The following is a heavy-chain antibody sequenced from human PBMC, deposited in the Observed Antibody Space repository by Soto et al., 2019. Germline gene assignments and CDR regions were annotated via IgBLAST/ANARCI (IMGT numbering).Heavy chain of an antibody. CDR1: GYTFTSYG. D-gene: IGHD4-4*01. CDR2: MNPNSGNT. Sequence: ASVKVSCKASGYTFTSYGINLVRQATGQGLEWMGWMNPNSGNTGYAQKFQGRVTMTRNTSISTAYMELSSLRSEDTAVYYCARGYTVTTGGYYYYYMDVWGKGTTVTVSS. CDR3: ARGYTVTTGGYYYYYMDV. V-gene: IGHV1-8*02. J-gene: IGHJ6*03.